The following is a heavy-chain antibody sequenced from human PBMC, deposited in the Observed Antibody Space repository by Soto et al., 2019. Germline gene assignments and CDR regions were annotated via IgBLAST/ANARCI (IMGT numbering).Heavy chain of an antibody. V-gene: IGHV3-30-3*01. D-gene: IGHD1-1*01. CDR3: ARGTTTSAFSVMDV. Sequence: QVQLVESGGGVVQPGRSLRLSCAASGFTFSYHALNWVRQAQGKGLEWVAVISYDGDNKYIAEAVKGRLTISRDNPKNTVSLQMNSLRTEDTAMYFCARGTTTSAFSVMDVWGQGTTVTVSS. J-gene: IGHJ6*02. CDR1: GFTFSYHA. CDR2: ISYDGDNK.